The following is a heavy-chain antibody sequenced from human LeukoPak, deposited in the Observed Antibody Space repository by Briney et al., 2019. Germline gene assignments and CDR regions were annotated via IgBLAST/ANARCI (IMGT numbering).Heavy chain of an antibody. Sequence: GGSLRLSCAASGFTFDDYGMSWVRQAPGKGLVWVSRINSDGSSTSYADSVKGRFTISRDNAKNTLYLQMNSLRAEDTAVYYCARGTYSSGGFDYWGQGTLVTVSS. CDR2: INSDGSST. CDR3: ARGTYSSGGFDY. CDR1: GFTFDDYG. V-gene: IGHV3-74*01. J-gene: IGHJ4*02. D-gene: IGHD6-19*01.